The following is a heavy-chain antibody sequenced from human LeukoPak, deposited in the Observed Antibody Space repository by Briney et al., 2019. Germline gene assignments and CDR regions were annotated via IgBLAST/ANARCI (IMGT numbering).Heavy chain of an antibody. D-gene: IGHD6-19*01. CDR2: INHSGGT. J-gene: IGHJ4*02. V-gene: IGHV4-34*01. Sequence: SETLSLTCAVYGGSFSSYYWSWIRQSPGKGLEWIGEINHSGGTNYNPSLKSRVTISVDTPKNQFSLKLGSVTAADTAVYYCATERRYSSGRWDYYFDYWGQGTLVTVSS. CDR3: ATERRYSSGRWDYYFDY. CDR1: GGSFSSYY.